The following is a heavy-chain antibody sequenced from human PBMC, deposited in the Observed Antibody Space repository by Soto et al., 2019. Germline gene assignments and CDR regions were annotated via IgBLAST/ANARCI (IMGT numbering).Heavy chain of an antibody. CDR2: IYYSGST. V-gene: IGHV4-59*08. CDR3: ARLSGYDYHDAFDI. J-gene: IGHJ3*02. D-gene: IGHD5-12*01. CDR1: GGSISSYY. Sequence: SETLSLTCTVSGGSISSYYWSWIRQPPGKGLEWIGYIYYSGSTNYNPSLKSRVTISVDTSKNQFSLKLSSVTAADTAVYYCARLSGYDYHDAFDIWGQGTMVTVSS.